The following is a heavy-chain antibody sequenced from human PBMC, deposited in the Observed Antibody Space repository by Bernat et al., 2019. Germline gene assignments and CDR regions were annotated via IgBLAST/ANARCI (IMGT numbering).Heavy chain of an antibody. CDR2: ISSSGSTI. V-gene: IGHV3-48*03. CDR3: ARETVVAATRIQTLDY. CDR1: GFTFSSYE. D-gene: IGHD2-15*01. J-gene: IGHJ4*01. Sequence: EVQLVESGGGLVQPGGSLRLSCAASGFTFSSYEMNWVRQAPGKGLEWVSYISSSGSTIYYADSVKGRFTISRDNAKNSLYLQMNSLRAEDTAVYYGARETVVAATRIQTLDYWGQGTLVTVSS.